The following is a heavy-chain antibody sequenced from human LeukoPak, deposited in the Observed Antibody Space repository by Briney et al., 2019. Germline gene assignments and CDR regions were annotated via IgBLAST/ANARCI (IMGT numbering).Heavy chain of an antibody. CDR3: ARDLISYYYDSSGYSTYYYYYYMDV. J-gene: IGHJ6*03. V-gene: IGHV4-59*12. Sequence: SETLSLTCSVSGGSISSYYWSWIRQPPGKGLEWIGYIYYSGRTNYNPSLKSRVTISVDTSKNQFSLKLSSVTAADTAVYYCARDLISYYYDSSGYSTYYYYYYMDVWGKGTTVTISS. D-gene: IGHD3-22*01. CDR2: IYYSGRT. CDR1: GGSISSYY.